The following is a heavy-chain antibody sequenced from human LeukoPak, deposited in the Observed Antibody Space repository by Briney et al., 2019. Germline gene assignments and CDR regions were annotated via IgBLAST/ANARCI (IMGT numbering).Heavy chain of an antibody. D-gene: IGHD2-15*01. CDR2: IYYSGST. CDR1: GGSISSSSYY. V-gene: IGHV4-39*07. Sequence: SETLSLTCTVSGGSISSSSYYWGWIRQPPGKGLEWIGSIYYSGSTYYNPSLKSRVTISVDTSKNQFSLKLSSVTAADTAVYYCARFYSRARLYYYMDVWGKGTTASVSS. CDR3: ARFYSRARLYYYMDV. J-gene: IGHJ6*03.